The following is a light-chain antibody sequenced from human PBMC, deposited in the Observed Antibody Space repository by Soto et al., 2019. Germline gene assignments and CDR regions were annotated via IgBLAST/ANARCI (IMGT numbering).Light chain of an antibody. Sequence: EIVRTQSPSTLSVSPGERATLSCRASQSVSSNLAWYQQKPGQAPRLLIYDASNRATGIPDRFSGGGSGTDFTLTISSLEPEDFAVYYCQQRSNLPPTFGQGTRLEIK. V-gene: IGKV3-11*01. CDR2: DAS. CDR1: QSVSSN. J-gene: IGKJ5*01. CDR3: QQRSNLPPT.